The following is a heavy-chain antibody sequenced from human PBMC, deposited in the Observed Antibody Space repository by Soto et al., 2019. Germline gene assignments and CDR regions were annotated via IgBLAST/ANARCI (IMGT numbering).Heavy chain of an antibody. D-gene: IGHD6-6*01. CDR3: GLPVQSSSSFVYYYGMDV. J-gene: IGHJ6*02. CDR1: GGTFSSYA. CDR2: IIPIFGAA. Sequence: SVKVSCKASGGTFSSYAISWVRQAPGQGLEWMGGIIPIFGAANYAQKFQGRVTITADESTSTAYMELSSLRSEDTAVYYCGLPVQSSSSFVYYYGMDVWGQGTTVTVSS. V-gene: IGHV1-69*13.